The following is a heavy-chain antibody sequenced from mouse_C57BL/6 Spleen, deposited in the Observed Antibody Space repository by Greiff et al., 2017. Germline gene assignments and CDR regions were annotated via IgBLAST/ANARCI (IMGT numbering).Heavy chain of an antibody. CDR1: GYAFSSSW. Sequence: QVQLQQSGPELVKPGASVKISCKASGYAFSSSWMNWVKQRPGKGLEWIGRIYPGDGDTNYNGKFKGKATLTADKSSSTAYMQLSSLTSEDSAVYFCARSDYDSYFDYWGQGTTLTVSS. V-gene: IGHV1-82*01. CDR2: IYPGDGDT. J-gene: IGHJ2*01. CDR3: ARSDYDSYFDY. D-gene: IGHD2-4*01.